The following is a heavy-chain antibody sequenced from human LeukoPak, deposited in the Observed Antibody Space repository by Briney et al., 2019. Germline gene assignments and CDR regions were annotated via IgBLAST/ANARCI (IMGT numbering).Heavy chain of an antibody. Sequence: SETLSLTCTVSGGSISSGSYYWSWLRQPAGKGLEWIGRIYTSGSTNYNPSLKSRVAISVDTSKNQFSLKLSSVTAADTAVYYCAGAPILYYDFWSASDYWGQGTLVTVSS. V-gene: IGHV4-61*02. J-gene: IGHJ4*02. D-gene: IGHD3-3*01. CDR3: AGAPILYYDFWSASDY. CDR2: IYTSGST. CDR1: GGSISSGSYY.